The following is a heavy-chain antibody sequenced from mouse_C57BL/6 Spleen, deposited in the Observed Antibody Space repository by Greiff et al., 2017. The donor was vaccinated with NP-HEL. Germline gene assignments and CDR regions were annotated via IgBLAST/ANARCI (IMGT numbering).Heavy chain of an antibody. V-gene: IGHV1-54*01. CDR1: GYAFTNYL. CDR3: ARGYYGSSSYYFDG. CDR2: INPGSGGT. Sequence: QVQLKESGAELVRPGTSVKVSCKASGYAFTNYLIEWVKQRPGQGLEWIGVINPGSGGTNYNEKFKGKATLTADKSSSTAYMQLSSLTSEDSAVYFCARGYYGSSSYYFDGWGQGTTLTVSS. J-gene: IGHJ2*01. D-gene: IGHD1-1*01.